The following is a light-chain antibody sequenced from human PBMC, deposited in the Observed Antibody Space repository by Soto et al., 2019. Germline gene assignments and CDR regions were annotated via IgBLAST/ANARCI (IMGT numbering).Light chain of an antibody. CDR3: KCGVT. CDR1: QSISNW. CDR2: KAS. J-gene: IGKJ4*01. V-gene: IGKV1-5*03. Sequence: DIQMTQSPSTLSASVGDRVTITCRASQSISNWLAWYQQKPGKAPKLLISKASSLESGVPSRFSGSGSGTEVTLTISSLQPDDFATYDCKCGVTFGGGTKVEIK.